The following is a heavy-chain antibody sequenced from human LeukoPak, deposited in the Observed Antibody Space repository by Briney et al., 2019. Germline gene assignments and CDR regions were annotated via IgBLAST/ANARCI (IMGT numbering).Heavy chain of an antibody. V-gene: IGHV3-9*01. CDR3: AKGGYSSGWYGDH. J-gene: IGHJ4*02. CDR1: GFTFDDYG. Sequence: GRSLRLSCAASGFTFDDYGMHWVRQAPGKGLEWVSGISWNSGTVVYADSVRGRFTISRDNAKNSVYLQMNSLKAEDTALYYCAKGGYSSGWYGDHWGQGTLITVSS. D-gene: IGHD6-19*01. CDR2: ISWNSGTV.